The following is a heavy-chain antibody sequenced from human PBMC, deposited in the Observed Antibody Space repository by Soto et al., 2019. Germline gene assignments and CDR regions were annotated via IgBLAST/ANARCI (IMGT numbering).Heavy chain of an antibody. J-gene: IGHJ1*01. CDR2: IYYSGAT. CDR3: ARLAYSGCLQT. CDR1: GDSISTSSYY. D-gene: IGHD1-26*01. V-gene: IGHV4-39*02. Sequence: SETLSLTCDVSGDSISTSSYYWGWIRQPPGKGLEWIASIYYSGATYYNPSLQSRVTISVDTSNNRFSLTLSSLTAADTAVYFCARLAYSGCLQTWGQGSLVTVSS.